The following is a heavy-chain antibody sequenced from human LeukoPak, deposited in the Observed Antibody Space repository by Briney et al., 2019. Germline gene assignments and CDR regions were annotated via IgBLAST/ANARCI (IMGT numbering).Heavy chain of an antibody. Sequence: GGSLRLSCAASGFTFSSYAMSWVRQAPGKGLEWVSSTSGSDSSTHYADSVKGRFTVSRDNSKNTLYLQMNSLRAEDTALYYCAKQRRQWLVHSIDYWGQGTLVTVSS. J-gene: IGHJ4*02. V-gene: IGHV3-23*01. CDR2: TSGSDSST. CDR1: GFTFSSYA. CDR3: AKQRRQWLVHSIDY. D-gene: IGHD6-19*01.